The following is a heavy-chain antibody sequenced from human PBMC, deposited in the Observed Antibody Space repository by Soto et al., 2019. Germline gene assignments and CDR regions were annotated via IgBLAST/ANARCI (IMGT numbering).Heavy chain of an antibody. CDR3: AKDRRIAVAGALHY. V-gene: IGHV3-30*18. Sequence: PGLSMRLSSATSAFTFRTYGLHSVRQSPGKGVEWVAVISFDGSNKYYADSVKGRFTISRDNSNDTLYLRMNSLRPDDTAVYYCAKDRRIAVAGALHYWGQGTLVTVSS. J-gene: IGHJ4*02. D-gene: IGHD6-19*01. CDR1: AFTFRTYG. CDR2: ISFDGSNK.